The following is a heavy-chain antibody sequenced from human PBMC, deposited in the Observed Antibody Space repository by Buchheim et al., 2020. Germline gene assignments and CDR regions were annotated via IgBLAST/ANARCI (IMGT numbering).Heavy chain of an antibody. CDR1: GYTFTSYA. V-gene: IGHV7-4-1*02. D-gene: IGHD3-3*01. Sequence: QVQLVHSGSELKKPGASVKVSCKAAGYTFTSYAMNWVRQAPGQGLEWMGWINTNTGNPTYAQGFTGRLVFSLDTSVSTAYLQSSSLKAEDTALYYWARDPITIFRVVIPTKYYYGMDVWGQGTT. CDR3: ARDPITIFRVVIPTKYYYGMDV. CDR2: INTNTGNP. J-gene: IGHJ6*02.